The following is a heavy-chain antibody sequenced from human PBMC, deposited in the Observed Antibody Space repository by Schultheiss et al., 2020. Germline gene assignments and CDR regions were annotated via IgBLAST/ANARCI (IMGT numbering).Heavy chain of an antibody. V-gene: IGHV3-30*02. CDR1: GFTFSSYG. D-gene: IGHD7-27*01. CDR2: IWYDGSNK. J-gene: IGHJ3*02. CDR3: ANTGDDPFDI. Sequence: GGSLRLSCAASGFTFSSYGMHWVRQAPGKGLEWVAVIWYDGSNKYYADSVKGRFTISRDNSKNTLSLQMNSLRAEDTALYYCANTGDDPFDIWGQGTMVTVSS.